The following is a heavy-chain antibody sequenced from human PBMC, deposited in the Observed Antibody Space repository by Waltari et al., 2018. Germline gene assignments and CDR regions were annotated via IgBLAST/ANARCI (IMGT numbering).Heavy chain of an antibody. CDR1: GFTFSSYS. J-gene: IGHJ6*02. CDR2: ISSSSTR. D-gene: IGHD6-13*01. V-gene: IGHV3-48*01. Sequence: EVQLVESGGGLVQPGGSLRLSCATSGFTFSSYSMNWVRQAPGKGLEWVSYISSSSTRYYADSVKGRFTISRDNAKNSLYLQMNSLRAEDTAVYYCARTRSSWYYGMDVWGQGTTVTVSS. CDR3: ARTRSSWYYGMDV.